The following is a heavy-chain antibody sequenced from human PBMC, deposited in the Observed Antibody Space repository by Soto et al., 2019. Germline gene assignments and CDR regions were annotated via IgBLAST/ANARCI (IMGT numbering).Heavy chain of an antibody. CDR1: GFSFGSYA. CDR2: ISGSDGKT. J-gene: IGHJ4*02. D-gene: IGHD3-3*01. Sequence: VGSLRLSCAASGFSFGSYALSWVRQAPGKGLEWVSTISGSDGKTFYADSVKGRFSISRDTSQSTLYLQMNSLRADDTAMYYCARWSYLDYWGQGTRVTVSS. V-gene: IGHV3-23*01. CDR3: ARWSYLDY.